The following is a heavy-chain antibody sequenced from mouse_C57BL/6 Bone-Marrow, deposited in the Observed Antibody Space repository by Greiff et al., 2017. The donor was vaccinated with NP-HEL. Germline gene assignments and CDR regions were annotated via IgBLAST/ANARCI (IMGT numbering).Heavy chain of an antibody. D-gene: IGHD2-2*01. CDR1: GYTFTDYN. CDR3: ARWLPLSYWYFDV. Sequence: DVKLVESGPELVKPGASVKMSCKASGYTFTDYNMHWVKQSHGKSLEWIGYINPNNGGTSYNQKFKGKATLTVNKSSSTAYMELRSLTSEDSAVYYCARWLPLSYWYFDVWGTGTTVTVSS. CDR2: INPNNGGT. V-gene: IGHV1-22*01. J-gene: IGHJ1*03.